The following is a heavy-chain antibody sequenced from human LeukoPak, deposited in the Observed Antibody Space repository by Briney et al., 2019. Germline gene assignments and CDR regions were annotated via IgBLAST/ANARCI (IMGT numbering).Heavy chain of an antibody. CDR1: GGTIRSSSYY. CDR2: IYYSGST. V-gene: IGHV4-39*01. Sequence: PSETLSLTCTVSGGTIRSSSYYWGWIRQPPGKGLEWIGSIYYSGSTYYNPSLNSRLTISVDTSKYQFSLKLSSVTAADTAVYYCARHEIGGRQVFSTVYPWGQGTLVTVSS. D-gene: IGHD1-1*01. J-gene: IGHJ5*02. CDR3: ARHEIGGRQVFSTVYP.